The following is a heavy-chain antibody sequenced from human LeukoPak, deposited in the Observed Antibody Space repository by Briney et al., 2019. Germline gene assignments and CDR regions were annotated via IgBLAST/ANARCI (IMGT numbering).Heavy chain of an antibody. Sequence: GGSLRLSCAASGFTFSSYAMSWVRQAPGKGLEWVSAISGSGGSTYYADSVKGRFTISRDNSKNTLYLQMNSLRAEDTAVYYCTREGVYAPDPSSYHRDAFDIWGQGTEVIVSS. CDR1: GFTFSSYA. CDR3: TREGVYAPDPSSYHRDAFDI. V-gene: IGHV3-23*01. CDR2: ISGSGGST. J-gene: IGHJ3*02. D-gene: IGHD3-16*02.